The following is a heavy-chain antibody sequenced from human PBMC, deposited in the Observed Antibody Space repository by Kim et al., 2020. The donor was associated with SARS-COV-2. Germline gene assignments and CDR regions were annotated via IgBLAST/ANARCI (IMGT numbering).Heavy chain of an antibody. CDR2: VNSDGRST. D-gene: IGHD3-16*01. CDR1: GFTFSSYW. V-gene: IGHV3-74*01. Sequence: GGSLRLSCVASGFTFSSYWMHWVRQAPGKGLVWVSRVNSDGRSTSYADSVKGRFTISRDNARNTLYLQMNSLRAEDTAVYYCASLSTGYGWDKFDYWGQGTLVTVSS. J-gene: IGHJ4*02. CDR3: ASLSTGYGWDKFDY.